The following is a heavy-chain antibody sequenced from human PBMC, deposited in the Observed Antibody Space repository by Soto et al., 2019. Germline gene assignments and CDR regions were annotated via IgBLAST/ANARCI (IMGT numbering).Heavy chain of an antibody. V-gene: IGHV4-39*07. CDR2: FFIGGNT. CDR3: ARENGAHFDY. J-gene: IGHJ4*02. D-gene: IGHD4-17*01. CDR1: GGSISSSTYY. Sequence: SETLSLTCTVSGGSISSSTYYWGWMRQPPGKGLEWIASFFIGGNTYYNPSLKSRVTISVDTSKNQFSLKLSSVTAADTAVYYCARENGAHFDYWGQGTLVTVSS.